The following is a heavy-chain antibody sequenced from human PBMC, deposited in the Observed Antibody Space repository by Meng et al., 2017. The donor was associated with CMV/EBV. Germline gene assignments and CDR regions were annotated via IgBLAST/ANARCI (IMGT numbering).Heavy chain of an antibody. CDR1: GFTFSSYA. D-gene: IGHD4-17*01. J-gene: IGHJ4*02. CDR3: ARVSDYGDYADVFDY. CDR2: IKQDGSEK. Sequence: GESLKISCAASGFTFSSYAMSWVRQAPGKGLEWVANIKQDGSEKYYVDSVKGRFTISRDNAKNSLYLQMNSLRAEDTAVYYCARVSDYGDYADVFDYWGQGTLVTVSS. V-gene: IGHV3-7*01.